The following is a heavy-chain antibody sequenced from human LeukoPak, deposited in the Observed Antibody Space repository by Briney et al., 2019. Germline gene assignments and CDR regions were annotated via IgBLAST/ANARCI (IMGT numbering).Heavy chain of an antibody. CDR3: ARMGRYYGSGKGMDV. CDR1: GFSLSTSGMC. D-gene: IGHD3-10*01. J-gene: IGHJ6*02. CDR2: IDWDDDK. Sequence: SGPTLVNPTQTLTLTCTFSGFSLSTSGMCVSWIRQPPGKALEWLARIDWDDDKYYSTSLKTRLTISKDTSKNQVVLTMTNMDPVDTATYYCARMGRYYGSGKGMDVWGQGTTVTVSS. V-gene: IGHV2-70*11.